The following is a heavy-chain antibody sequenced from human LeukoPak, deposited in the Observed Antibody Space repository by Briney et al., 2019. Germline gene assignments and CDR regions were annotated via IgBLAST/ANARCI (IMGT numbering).Heavy chain of an antibody. V-gene: IGHV3-11*01. Sequence: RGSPCLSRAASGFTFSDYSMSGIRQAPGKGLEWVSYISSSGSTIYYADSVKGRFTISRDNAKNSLYLQMNSLRAEDTAVYYCARRGYYFYYLDYWGQGTTVTVSS. CDR2: ISSSGSTI. CDR3: ARRGYYFYYLDY. CDR1: GFTFSDYS. J-gene: IGHJ6*03.